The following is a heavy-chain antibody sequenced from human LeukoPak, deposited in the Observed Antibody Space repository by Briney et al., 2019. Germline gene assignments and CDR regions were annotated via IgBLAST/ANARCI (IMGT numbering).Heavy chain of an antibody. CDR3: ARQYYDFWSGYYYYHGMDV. V-gene: IGHV4-39*01. J-gene: IGHJ6*02. CDR2: IYYSGST. CDR1: GGSISSNRYY. Sequence: SETLSLTCTVSGGSISSNRYYWGWLRQPPGKGLEWIGSIYYSGSTYYNPSLKSRVTISVDTSKNQFSLKLSSVTAADTAVYYCARQYYDFWSGYYYYHGMDVWGQGTTVTVSS. D-gene: IGHD3-3*01.